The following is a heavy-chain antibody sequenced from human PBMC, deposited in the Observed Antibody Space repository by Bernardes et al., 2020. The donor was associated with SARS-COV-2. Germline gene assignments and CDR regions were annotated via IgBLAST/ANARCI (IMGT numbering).Heavy chain of an antibody. CDR3: ARLACRGGSCYYRINWFDA. J-gene: IGHJ5*02. CDR1: GSTFTDYF. Sequence: ASVKVSCKASGSTFTDYFMHWFRQAPGHGLEWMGWISPSSDVTNFAQKFQGSVTMTTDTSFPTAYMELTSLTSADTAVYYCARLACRGGSCYYRINWFDAWGPGTLVTVSS. D-gene: IGHD2-15*01. V-gene: IGHV1-2*02. CDR2: ISPSSDVT.